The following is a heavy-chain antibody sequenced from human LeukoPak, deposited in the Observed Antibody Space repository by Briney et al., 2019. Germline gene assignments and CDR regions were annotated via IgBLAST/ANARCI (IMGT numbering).Heavy chain of an antibody. CDR2: IYYSGTT. CDR3: ARPYTSDYRGAFDI. J-gene: IGHJ3*02. Sequence: RSSETLSLTCTVSGGLISISTYYWGWIRQPPGKGLGWIGSIYYSGTTHYNPSLKSRVTIAVDTSKNQFSLKLISVTAADTAVYYCARPYTSDYRGAFDIWGQGTMVTVSS. V-gene: IGHV4-39*07. CDR1: GGLISISTYY. D-gene: IGHD6-19*01.